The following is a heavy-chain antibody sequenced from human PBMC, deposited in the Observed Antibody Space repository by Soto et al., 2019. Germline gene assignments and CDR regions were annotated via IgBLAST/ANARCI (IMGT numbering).Heavy chain of an antibody. J-gene: IGHJ4*02. CDR1: GGSISSGGYY. V-gene: IGHV4-31*01. CDR2: IYYSGST. Sequence: QVQLQESGPGLVKPSQTLSLTCTVSGGSISSGGYYWSWIRQHPGKGLEWIGYIYYSGSTYYNPSLKSLITLSLDTSKNHFSLKLVSVTASHTAVYHSARDPLTWGQGTLVTVSS. CDR3: ARDPLT.